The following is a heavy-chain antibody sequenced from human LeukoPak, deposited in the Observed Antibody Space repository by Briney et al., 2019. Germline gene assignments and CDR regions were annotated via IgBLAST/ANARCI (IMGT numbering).Heavy chain of an antibody. V-gene: IGHV1-69*04. J-gene: IGHJ6*02. CDR1: GGTFCSYA. Sequence: SVKVSCKASGGTFCSYAISWVRQASGQGLEWMGRIIPIFGIANYAQKFQGRVTITADKSTSTAYMELSSLRSEDTAVYYCARGDYYYYYYGMDVWGQGTTVTVSS. CDR3: ARGDYYYYYYGMDV. D-gene: IGHD3-16*01. CDR2: IIPIFGIA.